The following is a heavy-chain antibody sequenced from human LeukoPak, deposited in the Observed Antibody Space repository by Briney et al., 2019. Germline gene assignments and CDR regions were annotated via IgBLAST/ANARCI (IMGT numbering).Heavy chain of an antibody. CDR3: AGDRNYYDGSGYSDAFDI. V-gene: IGHV4-31*03. Sequence: PSQTLSLTCTVSGGSISSGAYYWRWIRQHPGKGLEWIGYIYYSGSTYYNPSLKSRVTISVDTSKNQFSLKLNSVTAADTAVYYCAGDRNYYDGSGYSDAFDIWGQGTMVTVSS. J-gene: IGHJ3*02. CDR1: GGSISSGAYY. CDR2: IYYSGST. D-gene: IGHD3-22*01.